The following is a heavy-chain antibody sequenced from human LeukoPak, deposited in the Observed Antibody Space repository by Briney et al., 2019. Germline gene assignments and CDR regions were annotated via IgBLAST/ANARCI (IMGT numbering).Heavy chain of an antibody. J-gene: IGHJ4*02. Sequence: GESLKISCKGSGYSFTTYWIAWVRQMPGRGLEWMGMISPDDSEIRYSPSFRGQVTISADKSTSTASLQWSRLKASDTAIYYCARHEGSGSYYSYWGQGTLVTVSS. CDR3: ARHEGSGSYYSY. D-gene: IGHD1-26*01. CDR2: ISPDDSEI. CDR1: GYSFTTYW. V-gene: IGHV5-51*01.